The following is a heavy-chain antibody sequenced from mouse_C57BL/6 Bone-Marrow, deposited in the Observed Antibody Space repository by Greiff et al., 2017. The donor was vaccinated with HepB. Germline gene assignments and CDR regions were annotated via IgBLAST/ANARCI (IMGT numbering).Heavy chain of an antibody. V-gene: IGHV2-6*03. J-gene: IGHJ3*01. CDR1: GFSLTSYG. Sequence: QVHVKQSGPGLVAPSQSLSITCTVSGFSLTSYGVHWVRQPPGKGLEWLVVIWSDGSTTYNSALKSRLSISKDNSKSQVFLKMNSLQTDDTAMYYCASYGYDGGAWFAYWGQGTLVTVSA. D-gene: IGHD2-2*01. CDR3: ASYGYDGGAWFAY. CDR2: IWSDGST.